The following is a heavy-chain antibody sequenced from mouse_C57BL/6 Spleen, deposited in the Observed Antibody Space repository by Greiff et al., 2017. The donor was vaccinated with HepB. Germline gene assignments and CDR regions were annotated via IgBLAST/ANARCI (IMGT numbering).Heavy chain of an antibody. J-gene: IGHJ1*03. CDR3: GLCSNYWYFDV. CDR1: GYTFTSYW. Sequence: QVQLQQPGAELVRPGSSVKLSCKASGYTFTSYWMHWVKQRPIQGLEWIGNIDPSDSETHYNQKFKDKATLTVDKSSSTAYMQLSSLTSEDSAVYYCGLCSNYWYFDVWGTGTTVTVSS. V-gene: IGHV1-52*01. CDR2: IDPSDSET. D-gene: IGHD6-1*01.